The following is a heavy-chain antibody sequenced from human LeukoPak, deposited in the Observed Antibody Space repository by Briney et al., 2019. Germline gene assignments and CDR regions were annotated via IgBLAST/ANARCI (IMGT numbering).Heavy chain of an antibody. CDR3: ARGSGSYSLPEFFDY. CDR2: IIPIFGTA. Sequence: GASVKVSCKASGGTFSSYAISWVRQAPGQGLEWMGGIIPIFGTANYAQKFQGRVTITADESTSTAYMELSSLRSEDTAVYYCARGSGSYSLPEFFDYWGQGTLVTVSS. J-gene: IGHJ4*02. CDR1: GGTFSSYA. D-gene: IGHD1-26*01. V-gene: IGHV1-69*13.